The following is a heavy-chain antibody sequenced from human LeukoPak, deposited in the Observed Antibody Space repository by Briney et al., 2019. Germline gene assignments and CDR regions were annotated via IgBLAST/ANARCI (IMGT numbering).Heavy chain of an antibody. CDR2: INWNGGST. D-gene: IGHD3-10*02. J-gene: IGHJ6*04. CDR1: GFTFDDYG. Sequence: GGSLRLSCAASGFTFDDYGLSWVRQAPGKGLEWVSTINWNGGSTGYADSVKGRFTISRDNAKNSLYLQMNSLRAEDTAVYYCAELGITMIGGVWGKGTTVTISS. CDR3: AELGITMIGGV. V-gene: IGHV3-20*04.